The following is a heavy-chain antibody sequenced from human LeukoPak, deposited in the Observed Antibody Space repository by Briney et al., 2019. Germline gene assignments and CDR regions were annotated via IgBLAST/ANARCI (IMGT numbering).Heavy chain of an antibody. J-gene: IGHJ3*02. CDR1: GASIIRGSYY. Sequence: SETLSLTCTVSGASIIRGSYYWSWIRQPAGKGLEWIGRIYTTEYTNYNPSLESRVTISLDTSKNQVSLNLTSVTAADTAMYYCARTVPPFELHDSTDYKDDVDTWGQGTMVTVSS. D-gene: IGHD4-11*01. CDR2: IYTTEYT. CDR3: ARTVPPFELHDSTDYKDDVDT. V-gene: IGHV4-61*02.